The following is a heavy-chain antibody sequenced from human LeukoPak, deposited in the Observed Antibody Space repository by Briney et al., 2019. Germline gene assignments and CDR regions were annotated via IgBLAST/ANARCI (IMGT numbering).Heavy chain of an antibody. Sequence: PGRSLRLSCAASGFTFSSYAMHWVRQAPGKGLEWVAVMSYDGSNKYYADSVKGRFTISRDNSKNTLYLQMNSLRAEDTAVYYCARLEMASNYWGQETLVTASS. V-gene: IGHV3-30-3*01. CDR2: MSYDGSNK. D-gene: IGHD5-24*01. J-gene: IGHJ4*02. CDR3: ARLEMASNY. CDR1: GFTFSSYA.